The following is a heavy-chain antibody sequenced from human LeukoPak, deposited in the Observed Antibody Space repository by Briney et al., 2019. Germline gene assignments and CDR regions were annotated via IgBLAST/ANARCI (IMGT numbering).Heavy chain of an antibody. CDR1: GFTFSSYS. CDR3: ARDQVAAAALDAFDI. V-gene: IGHV3-21*01. D-gene: IGHD6-13*01. Sequence: GGSLRLSCAASGFTFSSYSMNWVRQAQGKGLEWVSSISSSSSYIYYADSVKGRFTISRDNAKNSLYLQMNSLRAEDTAVYYCARDQVAAAALDAFDIWGQGTMVTVSS. J-gene: IGHJ3*02. CDR2: ISSSSSYI.